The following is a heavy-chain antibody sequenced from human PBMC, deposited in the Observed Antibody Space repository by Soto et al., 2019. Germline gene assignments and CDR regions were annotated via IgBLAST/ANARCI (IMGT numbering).Heavy chain of an antibody. CDR1: GGTFSSYA. V-gene: IGHV1-69*13. Sequence: ASVKVSCKASGGTFSSYAISWVRQAPGQGLEWMGGIIPIFGTANYAQKFQGRVTITADESTSTAYMELSSLRSEDTAVYYCAREDYFITQDYGDGRGAFDIWGQGTMVTVSS. CDR3: AREDYFITQDYGDGRGAFDI. J-gene: IGHJ3*02. D-gene: IGHD4-17*01. CDR2: IIPIFGTA.